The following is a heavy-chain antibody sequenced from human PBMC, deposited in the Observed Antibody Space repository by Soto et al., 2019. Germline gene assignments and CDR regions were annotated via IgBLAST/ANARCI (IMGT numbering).Heavy chain of an antibody. J-gene: IGHJ4*02. D-gene: IGHD3-22*01. Sequence: EVQLVESGGGLVKPGGSLRLSCAASGFTFSSYKMNWVRQGPGKGLEWVSSISGSSDYIYYADSVEGRFTISRDNAKNSLYLQMNSLRAEDTAVYYCARGTYSFDSSGYTDFASWGQCTLVTVS. CDR1: GFTFSSYK. V-gene: IGHV3-21*01. CDR2: ISGSSDYI. CDR3: ARGTYSFDSSGYTDFAS.